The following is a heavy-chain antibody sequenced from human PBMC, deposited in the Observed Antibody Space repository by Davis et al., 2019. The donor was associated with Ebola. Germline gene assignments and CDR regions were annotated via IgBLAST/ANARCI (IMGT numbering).Heavy chain of an antibody. CDR2: IFSNDEK. CDR1: GFSLSNARMG. Sequence: SGPTLVKPTATLTLTCTVSGFSLSNARMGVSWIRQPPGKALEWLAHIFSNDEKSYSTSLKSRLTISKDTSKSQVVLTMTNMDPVDTATYYCARTTVTTYYYYYGMDVWGQGTTVTVSS. D-gene: IGHD4-17*01. J-gene: IGHJ6*02. CDR3: ARTTVTTYYYYYGMDV. V-gene: IGHV2-26*01.